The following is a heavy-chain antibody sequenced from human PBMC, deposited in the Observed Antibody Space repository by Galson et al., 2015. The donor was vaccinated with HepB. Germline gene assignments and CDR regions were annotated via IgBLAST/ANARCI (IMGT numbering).Heavy chain of an antibody. Sequence: SLRLSCAASGFTFSSYAMNWVRQAPGKGLEWVSAISGSGGSTYYADSVKGRFTISRDNSKNTLFLQMNSLRAEDTAVYYCAKASSGYTIFGVVQDYWGQGILVTVSS. D-gene: IGHD3-3*01. CDR2: ISGSGGST. V-gene: IGHV3-23*01. CDR3: AKASSGYTIFGVVQDY. J-gene: IGHJ4*02. CDR1: GFTFSSYA.